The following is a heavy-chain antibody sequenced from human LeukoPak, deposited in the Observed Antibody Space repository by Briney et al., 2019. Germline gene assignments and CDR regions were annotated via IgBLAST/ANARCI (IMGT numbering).Heavy chain of an antibody. Sequence: PGGSLRLSCAASGFTFSRYWMSWVRQAPGKGLEWVANIKQDGSEKYYVDSVKGRFTISRDNAKNSLYLQMNSLRAEDTAVYYCARDADLYYYDSSGYLGYYFDYWGQGTLVTVSS. D-gene: IGHD3-22*01. CDR2: IKQDGSEK. CDR3: ARDADLYYYDSSGYLGYYFDY. CDR1: GFTFSRYW. V-gene: IGHV3-7*01. J-gene: IGHJ4*02.